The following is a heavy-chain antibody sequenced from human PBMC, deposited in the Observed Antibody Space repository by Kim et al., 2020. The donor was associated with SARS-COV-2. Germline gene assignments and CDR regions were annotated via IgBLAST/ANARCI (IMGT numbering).Heavy chain of an antibody. V-gene: IGHV3-33*01. D-gene: IGHD3-3*01. CDR3: ATDSLKGTLFGVVNRKGVDGYRLDV. J-gene: IGHJ6*02. Sequence: GGSLRLSCAASGFTVRAYGMHWVRQAPGKGLEWVAIVYCDGNNNYDAGSVKRRFTVCRDKSKNTLHLQMNTLRDDGTAVYYCATDSLKGTLFGVVNRKGVDGYRLDVWGQGTPVTVSS. CDR2: VYCDGNNN. CDR1: GFTVRAYG.